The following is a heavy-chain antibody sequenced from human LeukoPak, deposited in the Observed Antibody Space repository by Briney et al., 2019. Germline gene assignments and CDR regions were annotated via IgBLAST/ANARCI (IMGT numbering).Heavy chain of an antibody. V-gene: IGHV4-59*01. J-gene: IGHJ6*02. CDR2: IYYSEST. Sequence: SETLSLTCTVSGGSISSYYWSWIRQPPGKGLEWIGYIYYSESTNYNPSLKSRVTISVDTSKNQFSLKLSSVTAADTAVYYCARDGLGFSGYSSSWYSPYYYYGMDVWGQGTTVTVSS. CDR3: ARDGLGFSGYSSSWYSPYYYYGMDV. D-gene: IGHD6-13*01. CDR1: GGSISSYY.